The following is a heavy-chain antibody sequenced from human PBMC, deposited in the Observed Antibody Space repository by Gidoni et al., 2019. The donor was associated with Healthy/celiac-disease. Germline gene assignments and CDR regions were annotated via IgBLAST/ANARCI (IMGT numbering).Heavy chain of an antibody. CDR3: ARDLYSYGVSAFDI. J-gene: IGHJ3*02. V-gene: IGHV3-66*01. CDR2: IYSGGST. Sequence: EVQLVESGGGLVQRGGCLRVYGAACGFTGSCNYMCWVRQAPGKGLEWVSVIYSGGSTYYADSVKGRFTISRDNSKNTLYLQMNSLRAEDTAVYYCARDLYSYGVSAFDIWGQGTMVTVSS. D-gene: IGHD5-18*01. CDR1: GFTGSCNY.